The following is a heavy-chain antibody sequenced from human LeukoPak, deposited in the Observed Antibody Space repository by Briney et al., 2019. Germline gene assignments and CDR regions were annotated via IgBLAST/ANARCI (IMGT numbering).Heavy chain of an antibody. J-gene: IGHJ6*03. V-gene: IGHV4-34*01. CDR1: GGSFSGYY. Sequence: SETLSLTCAVYGGSFSGYYWSWIRQPPGKGLEWIGEINHSGSTNYNPSLKSRVTIPVDTSKNQFSLKLSSVTAADTAVYYCARVGFWSGYRKYYYYMDVWGKGTTVTVSS. D-gene: IGHD3-3*01. CDR3: ARVGFWSGYRKYYYYMDV. CDR2: INHSGST.